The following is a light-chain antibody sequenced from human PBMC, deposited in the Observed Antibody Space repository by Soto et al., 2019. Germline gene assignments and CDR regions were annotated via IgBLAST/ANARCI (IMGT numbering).Light chain of an antibody. J-gene: IGKJ1*01. CDR1: QSVYTY. Sequence: EIVLTQSPFTLSVSPGARVTLSCRASQSVYTYLAWYQQKPGQAPRLLIYDASKSASGIPARFSGSGSGTDFTLTISSLEPEDLAVYYCQQRHKWPPTFGQGTKVVSK. V-gene: IGKV3-11*01. CDR3: QQRHKWPPT. CDR2: DAS.